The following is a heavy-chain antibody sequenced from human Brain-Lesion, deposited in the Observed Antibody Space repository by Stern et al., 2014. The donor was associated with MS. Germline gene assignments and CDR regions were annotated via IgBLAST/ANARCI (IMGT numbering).Heavy chain of an antibody. CDR1: GISLSNARMG. V-gene: IGHV2-26*01. CDR2: IFSNDEK. Sequence: QVTLKESGPVLVRPTETLTLTCTVSGISLSNARMGVSWIRQPPGKALEWLAHIFSNDEKSYNTSLRSRVTISQDIYQNQVALTLTNVDPADAATYYCTRSNMVRGWPFYWGQGILVAVS. D-gene: IGHD3-10*01. CDR3: TRSNMVRGWPFY. J-gene: IGHJ4*02.